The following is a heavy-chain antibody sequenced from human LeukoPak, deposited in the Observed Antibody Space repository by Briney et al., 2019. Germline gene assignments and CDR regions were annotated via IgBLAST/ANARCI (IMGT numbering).Heavy chain of an antibody. CDR3: AREGRPDAFDI. Sequence: GGSLRLSCAASGFTVSSNYMSWVRQAPGKGLEWVSVIYSGGSTYYADSVKGRFTISRDNAKNLLYLQMNSLRAEDTAVYYCAREGRPDAFDIWGQGTMVTVSS. CDR2: IYSGGST. V-gene: IGHV3-53*01. CDR1: GFTVSSNY. J-gene: IGHJ3*02.